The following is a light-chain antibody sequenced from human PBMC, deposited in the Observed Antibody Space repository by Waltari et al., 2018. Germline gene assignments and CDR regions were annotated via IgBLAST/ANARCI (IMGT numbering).Light chain of an antibody. CDR2: WAS. CDR1: QSVFYSSNTKNY. Sequence: DIVMTQSPDSLAVSLGERATVNGKSSQSVFYSSNTKNYLAWYQQKPGQPPKLLIYWASTRESGVPDRFSGSGSGTDFTLTISSLQAEDVAVYHCQQYYRTPFTFGGGTKVEIK. V-gene: IGKV4-1*01. J-gene: IGKJ4*01. CDR3: QQYYRTPFT.